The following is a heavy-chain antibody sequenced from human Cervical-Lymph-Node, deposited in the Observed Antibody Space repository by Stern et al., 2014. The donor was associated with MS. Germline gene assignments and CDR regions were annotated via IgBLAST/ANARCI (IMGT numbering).Heavy chain of an antibody. D-gene: IGHD2-21*02. CDR2: IYYSGST. CDR1: GGSISSYY. V-gene: IGHV4-59*01. CDR3: ARSGPYCGGDCYYFDY. J-gene: IGHJ4*02. Sequence: QVKLQESGPGLVKPSETLSLTCPVSGGSISSYYWSWIRQPPGKGLEWIGYIYYSGSTNYYTSLKSRVPISVDTSNNQISLDLSTVTAADTAVYYCARSGPYCGGDCYYFDYWGQGTLVTVSS.